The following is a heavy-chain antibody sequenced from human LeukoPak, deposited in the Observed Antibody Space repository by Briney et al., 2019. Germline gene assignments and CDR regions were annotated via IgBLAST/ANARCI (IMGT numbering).Heavy chain of an antibody. V-gene: IGHV4-59*08. CDR1: GFTFSNAW. CDR3: ARHRLQLWHFDD. J-gene: IGHJ4*02. Sequence: PGGSLRLSCAASGFTFSNAWMSWVRQAPGKGLEWIGYIYYTGSTKYNPSLRSRVTISVDTSKTQFSLKLSSVTAADTAMYYCARHRLQLWHFDDWGQGTLVTVSS. CDR2: IYYTGST. D-gene: IGHD5-18*01.